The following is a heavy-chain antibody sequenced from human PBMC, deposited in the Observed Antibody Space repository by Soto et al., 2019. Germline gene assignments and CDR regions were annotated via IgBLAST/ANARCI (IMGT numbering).Heavy chain of an antibody. CDR1: GGTFSSDS. CDR2: IIPMFDTP. J-gene: IGHJ4*02. CDR3: ARSGGLDRDFNY. D-gene: IGHD2-15*01. Sequence: QVQLVQSGAEVKKPGSSVKVSCKASGGTFSSDSFSWVRQAPGQGLEWMGGIIPMFDTPIYAPKLQDRVTITADESTSTAYLQLSSLRSGDTAVYYCARSGGLDRDFNYWGQGSLVTVSS. V-gene: IGHV1-69*12.